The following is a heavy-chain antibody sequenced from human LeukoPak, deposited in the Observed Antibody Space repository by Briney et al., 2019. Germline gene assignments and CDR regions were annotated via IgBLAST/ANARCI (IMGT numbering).Heavy chain of an antibody. CDR1: GFTFSSYA. D-gene: IGHD2-2*01. CDR2: ISGSGGST. J-gene: IGHJ5*02. Sequence: GGSLRLSCAASGFTFSSYAMSWVRQAPGKGLEWVSAISGSGGSTYYADSVKGRFAISRDNSKSTLYLQMNSLRAEDTALYHCARGTSWFDPWGQGTLVTVSS. CDR3: ARGTSWFDP. V-gene: IGHV3-23*01.